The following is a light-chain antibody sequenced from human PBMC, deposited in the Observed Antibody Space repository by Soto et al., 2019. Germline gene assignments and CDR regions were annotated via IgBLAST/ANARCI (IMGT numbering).Light chain of an antibody. Sequence: QPVLTQPASVSGSPGQSITISCTGTSSDVGGYNYVSWYQQHPGKAPKPMIYDVSNRPSGVSNRFSGSKSGNTASLTISGLQAEDEAGYYCSSYTSSSTLLYVFGTGTKLTVL. CDR3: SSYTSSSTLLYV. CDR2: DVS. J-gene: IGLJ1*01. V-gene: IGLV2-14*01. CDR1: SSDVGGYNY.